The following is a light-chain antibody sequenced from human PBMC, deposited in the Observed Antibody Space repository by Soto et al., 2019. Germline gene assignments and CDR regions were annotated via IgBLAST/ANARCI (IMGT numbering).Light chain of an antibody. J-gene: IGKJ1*01. V-gene: IGKV1-5*03. CDR2: QTS. CDR3: QQCNSYST. CDR1: QSVGAW. Sequence: DIQLTQSPSILSASVGDTVSITCRASQSVGAWLAWYQQKPGKAPNLLIFQTSSLESGVPSRFSGSGSGTEFTLTISSLQPDDFATYYCQQCNSYSTFGRGTKVEIK.